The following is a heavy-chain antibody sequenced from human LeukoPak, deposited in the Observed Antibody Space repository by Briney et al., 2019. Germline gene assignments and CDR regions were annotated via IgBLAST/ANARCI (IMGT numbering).Heavy chain of an antibody. J-gene: IGHJ6*02. CDR3: ARSRGQSGWFNYYGMDV. CDR1: GYTFSGYY. V-gene: IGHV1-2*02. CDR2: ISPNSDDT. Sequence: ASVKVSCKASGYTFSGYYVHWVRQAPGQGLEWMGWISPNSDDTNYAQKFQGRVTMTRDTSICTAYMDLSRLRSDDTAVYFCARSRGQSGWFNYYGMDVWGQGTTVTVS. D-gene: IGHD6-19*01.